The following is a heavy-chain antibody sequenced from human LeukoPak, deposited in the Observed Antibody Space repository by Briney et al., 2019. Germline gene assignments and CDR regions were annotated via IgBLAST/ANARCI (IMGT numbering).Heavy chain of an antibody. CDR1: GGSISSYY. V-gene: IGHV4-4*07. J-gene: IGHJ1*01. Sequence: PSETLSLTCTVSGGSISSYYWSWIRQPAGKGLEWIGRIYTSGSTNYNPSLKSRVTMSVDTSKNQFSLKLSSVTAADTAVYYCARDGEYYYDSSGYYWSPYFQHWGQGTLVTVSS. D-gene: IGHD3-22*01. CDR3: ARDGEYYYDSSGYYWSPYFQH. CDR2: IYTSGST.